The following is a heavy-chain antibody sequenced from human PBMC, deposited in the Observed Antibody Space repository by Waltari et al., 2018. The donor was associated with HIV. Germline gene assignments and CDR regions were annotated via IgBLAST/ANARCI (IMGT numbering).Heavy chain of an antibody. J-gene: IGHJ4*02. CDR2: INQDGSDM. Sequence: GEGSPQPGGSLRVSCGAAGFKSENYWMSWVRQAPGKGLEWVANINQDGSDMFLADSVKGRFTIFRDNSKKSLSLQMNKLRVEDMGTYYCARSSSGLFDHWGQGSLVTVSS. V-gene: IGHV3-7*03. CDR3: ARSSSGLFDH. D-gene: IGHD3-22*01. CDR1: GFKSENYW.